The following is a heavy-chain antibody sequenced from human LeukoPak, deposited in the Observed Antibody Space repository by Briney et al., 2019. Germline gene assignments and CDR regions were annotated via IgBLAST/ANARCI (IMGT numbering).Heavy chain of an antibody. CDR2: IIPIFGTA. V-gene: IGHV1-69*05. J-gene: IGHJ6*03. CDR1: GGTFSSYA. D-gene: IGHD2-2*02. Sequence: ASVKVSCKASGGTFSSYAISWVRQAPGQGLEWMGGIIPIFGTANYAQKFQGRVTITTDESTSTAYMELSSLRSGDTAVYYCARGVVPAAIPDYYYHMDVWGKGTTVTVSS. CDR3: ARGVVPAAIPDYYYHMDV.